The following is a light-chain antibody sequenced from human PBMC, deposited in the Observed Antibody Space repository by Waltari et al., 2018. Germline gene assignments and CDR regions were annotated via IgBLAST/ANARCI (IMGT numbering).Light chain of an antibody. CDR2: DAS. CDR1: QILSSNH. V-gene: IGKV3-20*01. J-gene: IGKJ2*01. Sequence: EIVLTQSPGTLSLSPGERATLSCRASQILSSNHLAWYQQKPGQAPRLLIYDASRRATGIPDRFSGSGSGTDFTLTISRLEPEDFAVYYCQQSGSSPYTFGQGTKLEIK. CDR3: QQSGSSPYT.